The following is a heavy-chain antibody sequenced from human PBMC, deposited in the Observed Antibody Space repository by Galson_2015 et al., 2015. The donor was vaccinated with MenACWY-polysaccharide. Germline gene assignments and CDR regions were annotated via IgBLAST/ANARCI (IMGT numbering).Heavy chain of an antibody. J-gene: IGHJ5*02. D-gene: IGHD3-10*01. V-gene: IGHV1-8*02. CDR3: ARAPMVRGPTRNWFDP. CDR1: GGTLTIYH. CDR2: MNPNSGNT. Sequence: SVKVSCKASGGTLTIYHVSWVRQAPGQGLEWMGWMNPNSGNTGYAQKFQGRVTMTRNTSISTAYMELSSLRSEDTAVYYCARAPMVRGPTRNWFDPWGQGTLVTVSS.